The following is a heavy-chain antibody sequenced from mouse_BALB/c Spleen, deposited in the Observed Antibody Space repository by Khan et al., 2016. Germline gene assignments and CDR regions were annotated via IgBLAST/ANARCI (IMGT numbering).Heavy chain of an antibody. V-gene: IGHV1S34*01. D-gene: IGHD2-4*01. J-gene: IGHJ4*01. CDR2: ISCYNGAT. CDR3: ASGDYDGYYAMDY. CDR1: GYSFTGYY. Sequence: LVKTGASVKISCKASGYSFTGYYIHWVKQSHGKGLEWIGYISCYNGATNYNQKFRGKATFTVDTSSSTAYMQFNSLTSEDSAVYYCASGDYDGYYAMDYWCQGTSVTVSS.